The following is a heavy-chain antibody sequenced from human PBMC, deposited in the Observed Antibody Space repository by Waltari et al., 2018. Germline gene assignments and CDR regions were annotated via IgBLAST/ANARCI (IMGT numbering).Heavy chain of an antibody. CDR2: IYYSGST. J-gene: IGHJ4*02. D-gene: IGHD1-26*01. V-gene: IGHV4-39*01. Sequence: QVQLQESGPGLVKPSGTLSLTCTVSVGYISSSSYYWGWIRQPPGKGLEWIGSIYYSGSTYYNPSLKSRVTISVDTSKNQFSLKLSSVTAADTAVYYCARLGGSYFDYWGQGTLVTVSS. CDR3: ARLGGSYFDY. CDR1: VGYISSSSYY.